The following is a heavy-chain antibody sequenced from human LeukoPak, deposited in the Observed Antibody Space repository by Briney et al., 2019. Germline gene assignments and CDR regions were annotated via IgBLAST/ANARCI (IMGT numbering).Heavy chain of an antibody. J-gene: IGHJ4*02. CDR1: GFTFSSYS. CDR3: ARDETPDYFDY. Sequence: GGSLRPSCAASGFTFSSYSMNWVRQAPGKGLEWVSSISSSSSYIYYADSVKGRFTISRDNAKNSLYLQMNSLRAEDTAVYYCARDETPDYFDYWGQGTLVTVSS. CDR2: ISSSSSYI. V-gene: IGHV3-21*01.